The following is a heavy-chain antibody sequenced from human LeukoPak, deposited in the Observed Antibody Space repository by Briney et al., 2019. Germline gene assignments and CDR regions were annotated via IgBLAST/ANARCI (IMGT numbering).Heavy chain of an antibody. J-gene: IGHJ6*03. CDR1: GYTFTSYG. D-gene: IGHD4-23*01. Sequence: ASVKVSCKASGYTFTSYGINWVRQAPGQGLEWMGWISAYNGNTNYAQKLQGRVTLTTDTSTSTAYMELRSLRSDDTAVYYCARAGCGGHYYYYMDVWGKGTTVTISS. CDR3: ARAGCGGHYYYYMDV. CDR2: ISAYNGNT. V-gene: IGHV1-18*01.